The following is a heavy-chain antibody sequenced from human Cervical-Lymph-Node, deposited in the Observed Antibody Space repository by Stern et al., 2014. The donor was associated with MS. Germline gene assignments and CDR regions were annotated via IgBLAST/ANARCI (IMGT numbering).Heavy chain of an antibody. CDR1: GFTFNTNW. V-gene: IGHV3-74*01. D-gene: IGHD1-14*01. J-gene: IGHJ5*02. Sequence: EVQLVESGGGLVQPGGSVRLSCAASGFTFNTNWMHWVRQAPGKGLVWVSRINSDGSDTTYADSVKVRFSISRDNAKNTLFLQMNSLRAEDTAVYFCATGMTGSVVGHHWGQGTLVTISP. CDR2: INSDGSDT. CDR3: ATGMTGSVVGHH.